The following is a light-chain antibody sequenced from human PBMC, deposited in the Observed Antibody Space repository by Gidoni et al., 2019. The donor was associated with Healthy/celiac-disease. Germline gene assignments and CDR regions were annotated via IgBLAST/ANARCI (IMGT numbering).Light chain of an antibody. J-gene: IGKJ1*01. CDR2: AAS. Sequence: DIQMPQSPSSLSASVGDRVTITCRASQSISIYLNWYQQKPGKAPKLLIYAASSLQSGVPSRFSDSGSGTDCTLTISSLQPEDFATYYCQQSYSTPPWTFGQGTKVEIK. CDR3: QQSYSTPPWT. V-gene: IGKV1-39*01. CDR1: QSISIY.